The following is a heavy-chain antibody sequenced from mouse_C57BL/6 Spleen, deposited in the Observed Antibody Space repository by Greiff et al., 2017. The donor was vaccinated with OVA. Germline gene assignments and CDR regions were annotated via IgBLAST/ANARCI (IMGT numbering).Heavy chain of an antibody. CDR3: AGWLSYWYFDV. V-gene: IGHV1-82*01. J-gene: IGHJ1*03. CDR1: GYAFSSSW. CDR2: IYPGDGDT. D-gene: IGHD2-2*01. Sequence: QVQLQQSGPELVKPGASVKISCKASGYAFSSSWMNWVKQRPGKGLEWIGRIYPGDGDTNYNGKFKGKATLTADKSSSTAYMQLSSLTSEDSAVYFCAGWLSYWYFDVWGTGTTVTVSS.